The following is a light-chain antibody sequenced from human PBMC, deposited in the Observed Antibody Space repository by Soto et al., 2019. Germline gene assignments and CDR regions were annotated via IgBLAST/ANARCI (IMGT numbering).Light chain of an antibody. CDR3: SSYSSSSTLYV. CDR1: TSNVGGHNY. J-gene: IGLJ1*01. CDR2: EVS. V-gene: IGLV2-14*01. Sequence: QSALTQPAPVSGSPGQSITISCTGSTSNVGGHNYVSWYQQHAGKAPQLMIYEVSNRPSGVSNRFSGSKSGNTASLTISGLQAEDEADYYCSSYSSSSTLYVFGTGTKVTVL.